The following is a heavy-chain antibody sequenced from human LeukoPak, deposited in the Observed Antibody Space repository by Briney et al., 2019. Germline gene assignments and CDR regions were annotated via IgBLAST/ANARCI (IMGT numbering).Heavy chain of an antibody. J-gene: IGHJ6*02. CDR3: ARDRPLSSGWYYYGMDV. Sequence: SETLSLTCTVSGDSINNNNYYWSWIRQPPGKGLEWIGYIYYSGSTNYNPSLKSRVTISVDTSKNQFSLKLSSVTAADTAVYYCARDRPLSSGWYYYGMDVWGQGTTVTVSS. CDR2: IYYSGST. CDR1: GDSINNNNYY. V-gene: IGHV4-61*01. D-gene: IGHD6-19*01.